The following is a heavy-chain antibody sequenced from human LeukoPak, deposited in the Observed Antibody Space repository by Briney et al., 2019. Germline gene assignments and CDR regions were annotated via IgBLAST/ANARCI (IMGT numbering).Heavy chain of an antibody. D-gene: IGHD3-22*01. J-gene: IGHJ6*03. CDR2: ISSSSSYI. CDR1: GFTFSSYS. Sequence: GGSLRLSCAASGFTFSSYSMNWVRQAPGKGLEWVSFISSSSSYIYYADSVKGRFTISRDNAKNSLYLQMNSLRAEDTAVYYCARKYDSSGYYYYYYYMDVWGKGTTVTVSS. CDR3: ARKYDSSGYYYYYYYMDV. V-gene: IGHV3-21*01.